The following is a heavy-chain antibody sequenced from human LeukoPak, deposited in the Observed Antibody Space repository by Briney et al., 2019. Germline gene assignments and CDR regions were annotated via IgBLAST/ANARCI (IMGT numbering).Heavy chain of an antibody. V-gene: IGHV3-23*01. CDR1: GFTFSSYA. CDR2: ISGSGGST. D-gene: IGHD2-15*01. CDR3: AKVGRYCSGGSCYFPKYYFDY. Sequence: GGSLRLSCAASGFTFSSYAMSWVRQAPGKGLEWVSAISGSGGSTYYADSVKGRFTISRDNSKNTLYPQMNSLRAEDTAVYYCAKVGRYCSGGSCYFPKYYFDYWGQGTLVTVSS. J-gene: IGHJ4*02.